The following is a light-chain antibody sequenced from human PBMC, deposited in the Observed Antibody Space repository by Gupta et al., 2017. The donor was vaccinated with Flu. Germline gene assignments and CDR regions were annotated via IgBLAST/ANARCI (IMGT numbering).Light chain of an antibody. Sequence: SSLSASVGDRLTITCQASQDISNYINWYQQKPGKAPDLLIREASHWQTGVPSRFSGNGSGTEFTFTISSRQPEDFATYYCLQYDNRPPYTFGQET. CDR3: LQYDNRPPYT. V-gene: IGKV1-33*01. J-gene: IGKJ2*01. CDR2: EAS. CDR1: QDISNY.